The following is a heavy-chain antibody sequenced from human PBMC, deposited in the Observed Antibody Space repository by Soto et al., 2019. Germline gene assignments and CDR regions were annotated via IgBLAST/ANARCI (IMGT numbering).Heavy chain of an antibody. CDR1: GGSFSGYY. CDR2: INHSGST. Sequence: SETLSLTCAVYGGSFSGYYWSWIRQPPGKGPEWIGEINHSGSTNYNPSLKSRVTISVDTSKNQFSLKLSSVTAADTAVYYCARFRGGVIMHFDYWGQGTLVTVSS. V-gene: IGHV4-34*01. CDR3: ARFRGGVIMHFDY. D-gene: IGHD3-10*01. J-gene: IGHJ4*02.